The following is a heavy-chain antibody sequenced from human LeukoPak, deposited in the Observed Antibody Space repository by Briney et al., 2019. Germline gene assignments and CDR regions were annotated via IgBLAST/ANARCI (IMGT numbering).Heavy chain of an antibody. CDR3: ARRIAVAGTGFDP. CDR2: IYYSGST. D-gene: IGHD6-19*01. V-gene: IGHV4-39*01. Sequence: PSETLSLTCTVSGGSISSSSYYWGWIRQPPGKGLEWIGSIYYSGSTYYNPSLKSRVTISVDTSKNQFSLKLSSVTAADTAVYYCARRIAVAGTGFDPWGQGTLVTVSS. J-gene: IGHJ5*02. CDR1: GGSISSSSYY.